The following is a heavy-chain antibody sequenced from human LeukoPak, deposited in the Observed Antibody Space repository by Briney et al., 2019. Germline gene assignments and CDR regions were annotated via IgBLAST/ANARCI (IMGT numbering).Heavy chain of an antibody. CDR1: GYSISSGYY. V-gene: IGHV4-61*01. CDR3: ARGSYYYDSSGYAFDI. CDR2: IYYSGST. J-gene: IGHJ3*02. Sequence: SETLSLTCTVSGYSISSGYYWGWIRQPPGKGLEWIGYIYYSGSTNYNPSLKSRVTISVDTSKNQFSLKLSSVTAADTAVYYCARGSYYYDSSGYAFDIWGQGTMVTVSS. D-gene: IGHD3-22*01.